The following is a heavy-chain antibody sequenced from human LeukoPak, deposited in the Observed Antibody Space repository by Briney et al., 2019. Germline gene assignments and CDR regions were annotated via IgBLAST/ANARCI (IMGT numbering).Heavy chain of an antibody. V-gene: IGHV3-30*18. Sequence: GSLRLSCAASGFTFSSYGMHWVRQAPGKGLGWVAVISYDGSNKYYADSVKGRFTISRDNSKNTLYLQMNSLRAEDTAVYYCAKDSEVWFGAYYFDYWGQGTLVTVSS. D-gene: IGHD3-10*01. J-gene: IGHJ4*02. CDR3: AKDSEVWFGAYYFDY. CDR1: GFTFSSYG. CDR2: ISYDGSNK.